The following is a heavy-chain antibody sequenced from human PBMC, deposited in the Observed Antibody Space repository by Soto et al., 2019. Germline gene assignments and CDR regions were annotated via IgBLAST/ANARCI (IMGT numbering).Heavy chain of an antibody. Sequence: GGSLRLSCAASGFTFSSYGMHWVRQAPGKGLEWVAVISYDGSNKYYADSVKGRFTISRDNSKNTLYLQMNSLRAEDTAVYYCAKDLGGHRYYGMDVWGQGTTVTVSS. V-gene: IGHV3-30*18. CDR2: ISYDGSNK. CDR3: AKDLGGHRYYGMDV. J-gene: IGHJ6*02. CDR1: GFTFSSYG.